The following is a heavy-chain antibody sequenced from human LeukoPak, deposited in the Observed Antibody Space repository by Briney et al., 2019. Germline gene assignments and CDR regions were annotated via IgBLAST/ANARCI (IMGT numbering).Heavy chain of an antibody. Sequence: GGSLRLSCAASGFTFSDYYMSWIRQAPGKGLEWVSYISSSGSTIYYADSVKGRFTISRDNAKNSLYLQMSSLRAEDTAVYYCARVKRRYYDSSGYWYWGQGTLVTVSS. CDR2: ISSSGSTI. CDR3: ARVKRRYYDSSGYWY. D-gene: IGHD3-22*01. CDR1: GFTFSDYY. J-gene: IGHJ4*02. V-gene: IGHV3-11*01.